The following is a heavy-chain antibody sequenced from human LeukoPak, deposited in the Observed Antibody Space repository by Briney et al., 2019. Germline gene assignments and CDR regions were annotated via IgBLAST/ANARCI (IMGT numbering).Heavy chain of an antibody. CDR1: GFTFSSYG. V-gene: IGHV3-30*03. Sequence: PGGSLRLACAASGFTFSSYGMHWVRQAPGKGLDWVTLISYDGSDTYYADSVKGRFTISRDNSEHTLYLQMNSLRIEDTAVYYCAMSGHADFDYWGQGTLVTVSS. CDR3: AMSGHADFDY. J-gene: IGHJ4*02. CDR2: ISYDGSDT. D-gene: IGHD2-8*01.